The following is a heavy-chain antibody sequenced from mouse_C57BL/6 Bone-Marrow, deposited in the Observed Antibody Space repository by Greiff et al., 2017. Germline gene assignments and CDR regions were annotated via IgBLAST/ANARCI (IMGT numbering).Heavy chain of an antibody. D-gene: IGHD2-14*01. CDR3: ARGGEYDGAWFAY. J-gene: IGHJ3*01. CDR2: ISDGGSYT. Sequence: EVKLVESGGGLVKPGGSLKLSCAASGFTFSSYAMSWVRQTPEKRLEWVATISDGGSYTYYPDNVKGRFTISRDNAKNNLYLQMSHLKSEDTAMYYCARGGEYDGAWFAYWGQGTLVTVSA. CDR1: GFTFSSYA. V-gene: IGHV5-4*03.